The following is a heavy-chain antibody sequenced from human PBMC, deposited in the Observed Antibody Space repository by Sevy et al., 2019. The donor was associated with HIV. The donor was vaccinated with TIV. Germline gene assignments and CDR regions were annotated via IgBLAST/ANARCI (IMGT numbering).Heavy chain of an antibody. Sequence: SETLSLTCTVSGASISSSGYYWGWIRQPPGKGLEWIASINYRGITFDNPSLKSRITISAAMSKNQFSLDLNSVTAADTAIYYCAGPILTYNNGWSYYDYWGQGTVVTVSS. CDR2: INYRGIT. D-gene: IGHD6-19*01. CDR1: GASISSSGYY. J-gene: IGHJ4*02. V-gene: IGHV4-39*01. CDR3: AGPILTYNNGWSYYDY.